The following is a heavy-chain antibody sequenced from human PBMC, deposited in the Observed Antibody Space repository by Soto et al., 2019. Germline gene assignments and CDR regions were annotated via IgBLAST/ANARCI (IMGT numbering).Heavy chain of an antibody. V-gene: IGHV4-31*03. CDR3: ARQSNTAVVQFYWFDP. Sequence: QVQLQESGPGLVKPSQTLSLTCTVSGGSISSGGYYWSWIRQHPGKGLARIGCIYYSGSTYYNRSLQSRVTISVDTSKNQFAVKLSSLTAGDTAVYYCARQSNTAVVQFYWFDPGGHGTLVTVSS. CDR1: GGSISSGGYY. CDR2: IYYSGST. J-gene: IGHJ5*02. D-gene: IGHD5-18*01.